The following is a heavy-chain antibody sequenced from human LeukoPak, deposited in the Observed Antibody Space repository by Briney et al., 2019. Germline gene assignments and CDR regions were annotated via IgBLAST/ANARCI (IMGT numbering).Heavy chain of an antibody. CDR1: GFTFSSYA. D-gene: IGHD4-11*01. V-gene: IGHV3-23*01. J-gene: IGHJ4*02. Sequence: GGSLRLSCAASGFTFSSYAMSWVRQAPGKGLEWVSAISGSGGSTYYADSVRGRFTISRDNSKNTLYLQMNSLRAEDTAVYYCAKASYYYSDYGYWGQGTLVTVSS. CDR2: ISGSGGST. CDR3: AKASYYYSDYGY.